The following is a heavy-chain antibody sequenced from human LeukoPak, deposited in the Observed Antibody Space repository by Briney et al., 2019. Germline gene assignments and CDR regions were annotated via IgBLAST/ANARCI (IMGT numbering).Heavy chain of an antibody. CDR1: GFTFSSYG. V-gene: IGHV3-33*01. D-gene: IGHD3-9*01. CDR3: ARDRSPTKLRYFAWLPTHFDY. Sequence: GGSLRLSCAASGFTFSSYGMHWVRQAPGKGLEWVAVIWYDGSNKYYADSVKGRFTISRDNSKNTLYLQMNSLRAEDTAVYYCARDRSPTKLRYFAWLPTHFDYWGQGTLVTVSS. CDR2: IWYDGSNK. J-gene: IGHJ4*02.